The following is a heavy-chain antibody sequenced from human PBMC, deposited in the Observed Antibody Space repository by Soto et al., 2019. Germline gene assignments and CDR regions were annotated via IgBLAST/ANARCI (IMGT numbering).Heavy chain of an antibody. CDR1: GFTFSSYW. CDR2: IKQDGSEK. V-gene: IGHV3-7*03. CDR3: ARDIAVAGTYYYYYGMDV. Sequence: EVQLVESGGGLVQPGGSLRLSCAASGFTFSSYWMSWVRKAPGKGLEWVANIKQDGSEKYYVDSVKGRFTISRDNAKNSLYLQMNSLRAEYTAVYYGARDIAVAGTYYYYYGMDVRGQGTTVTVTS. J-gene: IGHJ6*02. D-gene: IGHD6-19*01.